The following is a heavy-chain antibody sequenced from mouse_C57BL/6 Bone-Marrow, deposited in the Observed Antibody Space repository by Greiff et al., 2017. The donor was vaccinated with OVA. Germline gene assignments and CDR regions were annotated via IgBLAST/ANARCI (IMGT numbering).Heavy chain of an antibody. CDR3: ARGLITTVVADYDY. CDR2: IYPRRGTT. D-gene: IGHD1-1*01. CDR1: GYTFTSYG. Sequence: QVQLQQSGAELARPGASVKLSCKASGYTFTSYGISWVKQRTGQGLEWIGEIYPRRGTTYYNEKFKGKATLTADKSSSTAYMELSSLTSEDSAVYFCARGLITTVVADYDYWGQGTTLTVSS. V-gene: IGHV1-81*01. J-gene: IGHJ2*01.